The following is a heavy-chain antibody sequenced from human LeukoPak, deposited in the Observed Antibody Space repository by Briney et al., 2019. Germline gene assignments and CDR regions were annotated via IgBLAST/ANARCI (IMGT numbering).Heavy chain of an antibody. Sequence: GSLRLSCEASGFPFGSYVMSWVRQPPGKGLEWIGEINHSGSANYNPSLKSRVTLSIDKSKNQFSLNVNSVTAADTAVYYCARARRDSGYYKVDYWGQGTLVTVSS. CDR1: GFPFGSYV. CDR2: INHSGSA. J-gene: IGHJ4*02. V-gene: IGHV4-34*01. CDR3: ARARRDSGYYKVDY. D-gene: IGHD3-3*01.